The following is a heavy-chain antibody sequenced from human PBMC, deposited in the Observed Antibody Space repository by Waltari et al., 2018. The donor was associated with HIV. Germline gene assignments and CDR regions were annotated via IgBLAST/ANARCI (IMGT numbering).Heavy chain of an antibody. D-gene: IGHD1-26*01. CDR1: G. Sequence: GMNWVRQAPGKGLEWVSGINWNGATTGYADSVKGRFTISRDNAKNSLYLQMNSLRAEDTALYYCARGVGATLAGGLGYWGQGTLVTVSS. V-gene: IGHV3-20*03. CDR3: ARGVGATLAGGLGY. J-gene: IGHJ4*02. CDR2: INWNGATT.